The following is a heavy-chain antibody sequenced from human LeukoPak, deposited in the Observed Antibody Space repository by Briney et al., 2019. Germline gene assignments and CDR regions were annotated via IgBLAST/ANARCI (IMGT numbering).Heavy chain of an antibody. D-gene: IGHD3-22*01. CDR2: SYHSGST. V-gene: IGHV4-38-2*02. CDR1: GYSISSGYY. J-gene: IGHJ4*02. CDR3: ARVTGYMIEDYFDY. Sequence: SETLSLTCTVSGYSISSGYYWGWIRQPPGEGLEGIGSSYHSGSTYYNPSPKSRHTISVDTSKNPSSLKLSSVTAAVTAVYYGARVTGYMIEDYFDYWAQGTLVTVSS.